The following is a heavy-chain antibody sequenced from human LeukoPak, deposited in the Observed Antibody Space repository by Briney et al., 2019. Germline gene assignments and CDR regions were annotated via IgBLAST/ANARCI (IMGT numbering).Heavy chain of an antibody. CDR2: ISGSGGNT. D-gene: IGHD2-15*01. J-gene: IGHJ4*02. CDR3: AKQRSEVVVAATNY. Sequence: GGPLRLSCAASGFTFSSYAMSWVRQAPGKGLEWVSAISGSGGNTYYADSVKGRFTISRDNSQNTLYLQMNSLRAEDTAVYYCAKQRSEVVVAATNYWGQGTLVTVSS. V-gene: IGHV3-23*01. CDR1: GFTFSSYA.